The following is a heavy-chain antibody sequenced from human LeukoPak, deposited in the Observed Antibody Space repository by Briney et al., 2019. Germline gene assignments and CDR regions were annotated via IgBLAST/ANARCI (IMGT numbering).Heavy chain of an antibody. Sequence: ASVKVSCKASGYTFTSYGISWVRQAPGQGLVWMGWISAYNGNTNYAQKLQGRVTMTTDTSTSTAYMELRSLRSDDTAVYYCARDRGHDYGDYAVGSWFDPWGQGTLVTVSS. J-gene: IGHJ5*02. CDR2: ISAYNGNT. CDR1: GYTFTSYG. CDR3: ARDRGHDYGDYAVGSWFDP. V-gene: IGHV1-18*01. D-gene: IGHD4-17*01.